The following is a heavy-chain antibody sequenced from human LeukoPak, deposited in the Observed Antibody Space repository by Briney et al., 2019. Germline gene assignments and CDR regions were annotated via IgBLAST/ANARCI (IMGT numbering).Heavy chain of an antibody. CDR2: IPPPDSHT. CDR3: ARQDGFALFYFDY. V-gene: IGHV5-51*01. D-gene: IGHD3-10*01. CDR1: GCGFTNW. J-gene: IGHJ4*02. Sequence: GAALETSNEGAGCGFTNWIAWVRQMPGEGLEWMGIIPPPDSHTRYRPPFQCHVTISVDNSISAAYLQWNRLKASATAMYYCARQDGFALFYFDYWGQGTLVTVSS.